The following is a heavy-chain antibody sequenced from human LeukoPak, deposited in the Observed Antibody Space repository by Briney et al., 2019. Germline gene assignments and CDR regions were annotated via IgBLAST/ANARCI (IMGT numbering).Heavy chain of an antibody. CDR3: ARARSSGWRVYYFDY. V-gene: IGHV3-48*01. CDR2: ISSSSSTI. D-gene: IGHD6-19*01. J-gene: IGHJ4*02. Sequence: GGSLRLSCAASGFTFSSYSMNWVRQAPGKGLEWVSYISSSSSTIYYADSVKGRFTISRDNAKNSLYLQMNSLRAEDTAVYYCARARSSGWRVYYFDYWGQGTLVTVSS. CDR1: GFTFSSYS.